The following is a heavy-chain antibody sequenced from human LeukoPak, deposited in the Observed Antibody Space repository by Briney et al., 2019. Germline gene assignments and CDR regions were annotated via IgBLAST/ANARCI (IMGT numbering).Heavy chain of an antibody. D-gene: IGHD5-12*01. CDR3: ARAMRSGYDY. CDR1: GFTFKTYG. V-gene: IGHV3-48*02. Sequence: GGSLRLSCAASGFTFKTYGMNWVRQAPGKRLEWVSYISSSSDSIYYADSVKGRFTISRDNAENSLYLQMNSLRDEDTAVYYCARAMRSGYDYWGQGTLVTVSS. J-gene: IGHJ4*02. CDR2: ISSSSDSI.